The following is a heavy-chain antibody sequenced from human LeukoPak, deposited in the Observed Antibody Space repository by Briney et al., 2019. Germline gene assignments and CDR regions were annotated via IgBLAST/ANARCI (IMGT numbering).Heavy chain of an antibody. Sequence: PSETLSLTCTVSGGSISTYYWSWTRQPPGKGLEWIGYIYYSGKTNYNTSLKSRVTISVDTSTNQFSLNLRSVNAAGPAMYYWGGGPWGFYFDYWGQGALDTVSS. V-gene: IGHV4-59*01. J-gene: IGHJ4*01. CDR2: IYYSGKT. CDR1: GGSISTYY. D-gene: IGHD1-26*01. CDR3: GGGPWGFYFDY.